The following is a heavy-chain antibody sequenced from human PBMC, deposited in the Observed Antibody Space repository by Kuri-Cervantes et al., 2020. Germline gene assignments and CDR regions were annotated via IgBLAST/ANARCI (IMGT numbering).Heavy chain of an antibody. CDR2: ITSSGSTI. CDR3: ARGGVIFGEVISETSYMDV. D-gene: IGHD3-3*01. CDR1: GFTFSSSW. V-gene: IGHV3-48*04. J-gene: IGHJ6*03. Sequence: GESLKISCAVSGFTFSSSWMSWVRQSPGKGLEWVSYITSSGSTIYYADSVKGRFTISRDNAKNSLYLQMNSLRAEDTAVYHCARGGVIFGEVISETSYMDVWGKGTTVTVSS.